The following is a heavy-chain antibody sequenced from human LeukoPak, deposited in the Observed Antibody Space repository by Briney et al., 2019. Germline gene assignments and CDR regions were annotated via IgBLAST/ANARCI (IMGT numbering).Heavy chain of an antibody. V-gene: IGHV4-30-4*01. CDR3: ARVKIENMVRAVIMGYYFDY. J-gene: IGHJ4*02. CDR1: GGSISSGDYY. Sequence: SQTLSLTCTVSGGSISSGDYYWSWLRQPPGKGLEWIGYSYYSGSTYYPPSLKSRVTISVHTSTPQFSLNLSSVTAADTAVYYCARVKIENMVRAVIMGYYFDYWGQGTLVTVSS. CDR2: SYYSGST. D-gene: IGHD3-10*01.